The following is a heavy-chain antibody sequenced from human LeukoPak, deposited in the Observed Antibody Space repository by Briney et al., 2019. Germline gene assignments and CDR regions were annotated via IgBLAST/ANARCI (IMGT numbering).Heavy chain of an antibody. V-gene: IGHV3-48*03. Sequence: GGSLRLSCAASGFTFSSYEMNWVRQAPGKGLEWVSYISSSGSTIYYADSVKGRFTISRDNAKNSLYLQMNSLRAEDTALYYCAKDYSSSWYVIDYWGQGTLVTVSS. CDR2: ISSSGSTI. D-gene: IGHD6-13*01. J-gene: IGHJ4*02. CDR3: AKDYSSSWYVIDY. CDR1: GFTFSSYE.